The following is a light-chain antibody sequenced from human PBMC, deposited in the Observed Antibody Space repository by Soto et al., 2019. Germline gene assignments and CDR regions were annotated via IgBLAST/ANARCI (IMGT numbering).Light chain of an antibody. CDR3: QQSYSTLT. V-gene: IGKV1-39*01. CDR1: QSIRTY. J-gene: IGKJ4*01. Sequence: DIQMTQSPSSLSASVGDRVTITCRASQSIRTYLHWYQQKPGKAPKLLIYAASSLQSGVPSRFSGSGSGTDFTLTINSLQPEDFVTYYCQQSYSTLTFGGGTKVEVK. CDR2: AAS.